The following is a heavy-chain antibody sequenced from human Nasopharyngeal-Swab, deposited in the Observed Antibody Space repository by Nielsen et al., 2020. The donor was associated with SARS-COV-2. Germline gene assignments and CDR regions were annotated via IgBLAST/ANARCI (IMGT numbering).Heavy chain of an antibody. CDR1: GFSLSTSGVG. CDR2: IYWDDDK. J-gene: IGHJ4*02. CDR3: AHTRYIRLLGY. Sequence: SGPTLVKPTQTLALTCTFSGFSLSTSGVGVGWIRQPPGKALEWLALIYWDDDKRYRPSLKSRLTITKDTSKNQVVLTMTNMDPVDTATYYCAHTRYIRLLGYWGQGTLVTVSS. V-gene: IGHV2-5*02. D-gene: IGHD5-18*01.